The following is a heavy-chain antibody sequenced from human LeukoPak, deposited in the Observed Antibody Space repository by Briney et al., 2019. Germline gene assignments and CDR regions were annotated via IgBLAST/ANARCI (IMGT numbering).Heavy chain of an antibody. V-gene: IGHV4-59*12. CDR2: IYYSGST. Sequence: SETLSLTCAVYGGSFSGYYWSWIRQPPGKGLEWIGYIYYSGSTYYNPSLKSRVTISVDTSKNQFSLKLSSVTAADTAVYYCARVRTYYYDSSGYYYWTYFDYWGQGTLVTVSS. CDR3: ARVRTYYYDSSGYYYWTYFDY. J-gene: IGHJ4*02. D-gene: IGHD3-22*01. CDR1: GGSFSGYY.